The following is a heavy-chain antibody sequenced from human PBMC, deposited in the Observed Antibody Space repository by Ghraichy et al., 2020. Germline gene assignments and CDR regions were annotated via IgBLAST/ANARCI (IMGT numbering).Heavy chain of an antibody. CDR1: GFIFSGYS. D-gene: IGHD3-9*01. CDR2: INKSSSTI. Sequence: LSLTCVTSGFIFSGYSMNWVRQAPGKGLEWVSYINKSSSTIYYADSVSSSAEVYADSVKGRFTISRDNAKNSLYLQMNNLRDEDTAVYYCVRDYDWAFDYWGQGTLVTVSS. V-gene: IGHV3-48*02. J-gene: IGHJ4*02. CDR3: VRDYDWAFDY.